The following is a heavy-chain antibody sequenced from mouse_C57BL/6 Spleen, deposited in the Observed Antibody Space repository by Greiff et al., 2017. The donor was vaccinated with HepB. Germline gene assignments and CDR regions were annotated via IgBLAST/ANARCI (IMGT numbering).Heavy chain of an antibody. V-gene: IGHV1-64*01. CDR3: ARFQLGPRDYYAMDY. CDR1: GYTFTSYW. D-gene: IGHD4-1*02. CDR2: IHPNSGST. Sequence: QVQLKQPGAELVKPGASVKLSCKASGYTFTSYWMHWVKQRPGQGLEWIGMIHPNSGSTNYNEKFKSKATLTVDKSSSTAYMQLSSLTSEDSAVYYCARFQLGPRDYYAMDYWGQGTSVTVSS. J-gene: IGHJ4*01.